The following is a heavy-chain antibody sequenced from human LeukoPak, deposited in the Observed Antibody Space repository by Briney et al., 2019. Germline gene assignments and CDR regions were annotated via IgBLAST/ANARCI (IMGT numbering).Heavy chain of an antibody. D-gene: IGHD2-2*01. CDR1: GFTVSSNY. CDR3: ARDEYCSSTSCYPYDY. CDR2: IYSGGST. Sequence: GGSLRLSCAASGFTVSSNYMSWVRQAPGKGLEWVSVIYSGGSTYYADSVKGRFTISRDNAKNTLYLQMNSLRAEDTAVYYCARDEYCSSTSCYPYDYWGQGTLVTVSS. J-gene: IGHJ4*02. V-gene: IGHV3-53*01.